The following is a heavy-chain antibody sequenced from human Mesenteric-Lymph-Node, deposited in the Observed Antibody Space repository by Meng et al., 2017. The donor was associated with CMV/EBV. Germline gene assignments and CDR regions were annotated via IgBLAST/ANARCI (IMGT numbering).Heavy chain of an antibody. J-gene: IGHJ3*02. CDR1: GFTFSNHG. CDR3: AKDPYQELSPHI. CDR2: IRYDGSNK. Sequence: GGSLRLSCATSGFTFSNHGMYWVRQAPGKGLEWVAFIRYDGSNKYYEDSVKGRFTISRDNSKKTMYLQMNSLRAEDTAVYYCAKDPYQELSPHIWGQGTMVTVSS. D-gene: IGHD1-26*01. V-gene: IGHV3-30*02.